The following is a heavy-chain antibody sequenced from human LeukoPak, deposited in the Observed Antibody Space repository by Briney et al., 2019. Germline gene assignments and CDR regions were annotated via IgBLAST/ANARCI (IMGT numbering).Heavy chain of an antibody. J-gene: IGHJ6*02. D-gene: IGHD2-2*02. Sequence: ASVKVSCKASGYSFSGHGITWVRQAPGQALEWMGWISAYYANTKYAQNLQGRVTMTTDISTSTAYMELRSLRSDDTAVYYCARPGADCGSAGCYTYPYYGLDVWGQGTTVTVSS. CDR3: ARPGADCGSAGCYTYPYYGLDV. CDR1: GYSFSGHG. CDR2: ISAYYANT. V-gene: IGHV1-18*01.